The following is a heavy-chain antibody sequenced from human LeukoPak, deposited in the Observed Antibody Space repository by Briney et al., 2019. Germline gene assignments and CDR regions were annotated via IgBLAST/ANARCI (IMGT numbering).Heavy chain of an antibody. CDR1: GGSFSGYY. J-gene: IGHJ4*02. Sequence: IPSETLSLTCAVYGGSFSGYYWSWIRQPPGKGLEWIGEINHSGSTNYNSSLKSRVTISVDTSKNQFSLKLSSVTAADTALYYCARLNVRPAMIRGVLDYWGQGTLVTVSS. CDR2: INHSGST. V-gene: IGHV4-34*01. D-gene: IGHD3-10*01. CDR3: ARLNVRPAMIRGVLDY.